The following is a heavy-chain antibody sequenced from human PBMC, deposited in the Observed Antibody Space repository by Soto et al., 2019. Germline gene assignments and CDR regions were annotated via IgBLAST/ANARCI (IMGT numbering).Heavy chain of an antibody. J-gene: IGHJ3*02. CDR1: GFTFSSYG. D-gene: IGHD7-27*01. CDR3: AKDLGHGGRGAFDI. CDR2: ISYDGSKK. V-gene: IGHV3-30*18. Sequence: QMQLVESGGGVVQPGRSLRLSCAASGFTFSSYGMHWVRQAPGKGLEWVALISYDGSKKYYADSVKGRFTISRDNSKNTLYLQMNSLRTEDTAVYYCAKDLGHGGRGAFDIWGQGTMVTVSS.